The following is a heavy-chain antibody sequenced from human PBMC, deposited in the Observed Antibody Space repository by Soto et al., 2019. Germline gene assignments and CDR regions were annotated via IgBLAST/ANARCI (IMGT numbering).Heavy chain of an antibody. Sequence: QVQLQQWGAGLLKPSETLSLTCAVYGGSFSGYYWSWIRQPPGKGLEWIGEINHSGSTNYNPSLKSRVTISVDTSKNQFSLKLGSVTAADTAVYYCARVFRVRGVVRGIDYWGQGTLVTVSS. CDR1: GGSFSGYY. CDR2: INHSGST. CDR3: ARVFRVRGVVRGIDY. V-gene: IGHV4-34*01. D-gene: IGHD3-10*01. J-gene: IGHJ4*02.